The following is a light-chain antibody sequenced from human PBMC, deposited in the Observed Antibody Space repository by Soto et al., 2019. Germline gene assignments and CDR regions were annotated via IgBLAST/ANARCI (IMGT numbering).Light chain of an antibody. Sequence: QCVLTQPPSRSEARRQRVTISCSGSSFNIANNAVNWYQQLPGQSPKIVIYYDDLLTSGVSDRFSGSKSRISASLALSDLHSDDDLDYYCASLDDSLNAYVFGPGTKVTV. CDR2: YDD. J-gene: IGLJ1*01. CDR3: ASLDDSLNAYV. V-gene: IGLV1-36*01. CDR1: SFNIANNA.